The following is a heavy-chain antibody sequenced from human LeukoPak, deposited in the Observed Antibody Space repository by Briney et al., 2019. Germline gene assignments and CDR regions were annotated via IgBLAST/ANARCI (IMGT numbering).Heavy chain of an antibody. J-gene: IGHJ4*02. CDR1: GFTFSSYS. V-gene: IGHV3-21*01. D-gene: IGHD5-12*01. CDR2: ISLSSSYI. CDR3: ARSSGYDSYFEY. Sequence: PGGSLRLSCAASGFTFSSYSMNWVRQAPGMGLEWVSSISLSSSYIYYADSVKGRLTISRDNAKNSLSLQMNSLRAEDTAVYYCARSSGYDSYFEYWGQGALVTVSS.